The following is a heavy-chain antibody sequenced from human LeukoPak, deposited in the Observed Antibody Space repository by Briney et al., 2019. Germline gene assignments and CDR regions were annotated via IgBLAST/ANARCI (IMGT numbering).Heavy chain of an antibody. CDR1: GFTFSSYA. CDR3: LTSHYYDSSGYYPTVDY. J-gene: IGHJ4*02. V-gene: IGHV3-23*01. D-gene: IGHD3-22*01. Sequence: GGSLRLSCAASGFTFSSYAMSWVRQAPGKGLEWVSAISGSGGSTYYADSVKGRFTISRDNSKNTLYLQMNSLRAEDTAVYYCLTSHYYDSSGYYPTVDYWGQGTLVTVSS. CDR2: ISGSGGST.